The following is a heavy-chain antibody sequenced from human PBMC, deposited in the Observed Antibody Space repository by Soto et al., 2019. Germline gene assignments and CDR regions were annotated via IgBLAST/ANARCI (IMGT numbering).Heavy chain of an antibody. CDR2: IIPILGIA. D-gene: IGHD3-22*01. J-gene: IGHJ4*02. CDR1: GGTFSSYT. CDR3: ARGLHYDSISLEDY. Sequence: QVQLVQSGAEVKKPGSSVKVSCKASGGTFSSYTISWVRQAPGQGLEWMGRIIPILGIANYAQKFQGRVTITADKSTSTAYMELSSLRSEDTAVYYCARGLHYDSISLEDYWGQGTLVTVSS. V-gene: IGHV1-69*02.